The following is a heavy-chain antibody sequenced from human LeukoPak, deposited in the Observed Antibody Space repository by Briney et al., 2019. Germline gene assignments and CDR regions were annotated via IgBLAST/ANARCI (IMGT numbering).Heavy chain of an antibody. CDR3: ARGTQTYYDKAPVDY. D-gene: IGHD3-22*01. V-gene: IGHV4-34*01. J-gene: IGHJ4*02. CDR2: INHSGST. CDR1: GRSFSGYY. Sequence: SETLSLTCAVYGRSFSGYYWSWIRQPPGKGLEWIGEINHSGSTNYNPSLKSRVTISVDTSKSQFSLKLSSVTAADTAVYYCARGTQTYYDKAPVDYWGQGTLVTVSS.